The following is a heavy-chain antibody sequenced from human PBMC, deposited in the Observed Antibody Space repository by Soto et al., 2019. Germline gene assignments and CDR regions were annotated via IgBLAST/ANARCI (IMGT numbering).Heavy chain of an antibody. V-gene: IGHV3-33*08. J-gene: IGHJ6*02. CDR3: ARDGEIEGAPPPKNSAMDV. CDR1: GFTFRNFG. Sequence: QVRLVESGGGVVQPGRSLRLSCAASGFTFRNFGFHWVRQAPGKGLEWVALVWYDRINKYYAESLQGRVSISRHHSKNTLYMEMKSLRAEDTAVYYCARDGEIEGAPPPKNSAMDVRGHGTTITVSS. CDR2: VWYDRINK. D-gene: IGHD3-10*01.